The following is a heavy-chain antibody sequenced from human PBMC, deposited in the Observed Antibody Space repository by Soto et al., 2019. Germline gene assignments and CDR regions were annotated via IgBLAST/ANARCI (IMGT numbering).Heavy chain of an antibody. Sequence: SETLSLTCAVSSGSISSSNWWSWVLQPPGKGLEWIGEIYHSGSNNYNPSLKSRVTISVDKSKNQFSLKLSSVTAADTAVYYCARVLIAVTKGWRYMDVWGKGTTVTVSS. CDR1: SGSISSSNW. J-gene: IGHJ6*03. CDR3: ARVLIAVTKGWRYMDV. V-gene: IGHV4-4*02. CDR2: IYHSGSN. D-gene: IGHD4-17*01.